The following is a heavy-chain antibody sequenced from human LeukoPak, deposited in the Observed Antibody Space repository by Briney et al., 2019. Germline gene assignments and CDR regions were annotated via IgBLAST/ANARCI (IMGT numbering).Heavy chain of an antibody. CDR3: AKEVTYGGAAFDV. CDR1: GFSFSSYN. J-gene: IGHJ3*01. V-gene: IGHV3-48*01. D-gene: IGHD3-10*01. CDR2: ISSTRPTI. Sequence: HPGGSLRLSCAASGFSFSSYNMNWVRQAPGKGLEWISYISSTRPTIYYADSVKGRFTISRDDAKSSLYLQMNSLRVEDTAVYYCAKEVTYGGAAFDVWGQGTTVTVSS.